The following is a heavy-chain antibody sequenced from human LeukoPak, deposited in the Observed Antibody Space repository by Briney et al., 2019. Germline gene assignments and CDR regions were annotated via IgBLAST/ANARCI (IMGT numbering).Heavy chain of an antibody. V-gene: IGHV3-30*03. CDR1: GFTFSSYG. CDR2: ISYDGSNK. J-gene: IGHJ4*02. Sequence: GRSLRLYCAASGFTFSSYGMHWVRQAPGKGLEWVAVISYDGSNKYYADSVKGRFTISRDNSKNTLYLQMNSLRAEDTAVYYCARVDTATQFDYWGQGTLVTVSS. D-gene: IGHD5-18*01. CDR3: ARVDTATQFDY.